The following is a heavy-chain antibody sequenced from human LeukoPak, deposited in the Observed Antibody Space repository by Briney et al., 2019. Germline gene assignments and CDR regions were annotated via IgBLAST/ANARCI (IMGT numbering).Heavy chain of an antibody. CDR3: VRDVGQGRSDY. Sequence: SETLSLKCVVYAYSVSNDYFGGWILQAPGKGVGWIGAISHSGNTYYKPCLKGWVTIELDTSTNQFSLKLSSVTAADAAVYYCVRDVGQGRSDYWGQGTLVTGSS. CDR1: AYSVSNDYF. V-gene: IGHV4-38-2*02. D-gene: IGHD3-16*01. J-gene: IGHJ4*01. CDR2: ISHSGNT.